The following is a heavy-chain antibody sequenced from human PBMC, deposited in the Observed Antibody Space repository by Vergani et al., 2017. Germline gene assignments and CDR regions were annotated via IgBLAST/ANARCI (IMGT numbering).Heavy chain of an antibody. Sequence: QVQLQESGPGLVKPSETLSLTCTVSGGSISPYFWSWIRQPPGKGLEWIVYIYYSGSTNYNPSLKSRVTISVDTSKNQFSLKLSSVTAADTAVYYCASYSSTWYYAFDIWGQGTMVTVSS. CDR2: IYYSGST. V-gene: IGHV4-59*01. CDR3: ASYSSTWYYAFDI. CDR1: GGSISPYF. D-gene: IGHD6-13*01. J-gene: IGHJ3*02.